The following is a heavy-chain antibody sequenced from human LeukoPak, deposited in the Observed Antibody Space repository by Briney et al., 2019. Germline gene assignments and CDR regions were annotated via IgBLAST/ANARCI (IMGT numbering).Heavy chain of an antibody. V-gene: IGHV3-30*18. D-gene: IGHD4-17*01. CDR3: AKDPDYGDYVNYFDY. CDR2: ISYDGSNR. CDR1: GFTFSSYG. J-gene: IGHJ4*02. Sequence: PGGSLRLSCAASGFTFSSYGMHWVRQAPGKGLEWVAVISYDGSNRDYADSVKGRFTISRDNSKNTLYLQMNSLRAEDTAIYYCAKDPDYGDYVNYFDYWGQGTLVIVSS.